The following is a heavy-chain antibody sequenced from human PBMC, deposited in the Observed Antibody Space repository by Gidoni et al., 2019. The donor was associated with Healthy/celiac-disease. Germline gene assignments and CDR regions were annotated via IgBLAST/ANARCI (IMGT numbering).Heavy chain of an antibody. CDR2: IIPIFGTA. J-gene: IGHJ4*02. V-gene: IGHV1-69*01. CDR3: ANLNHYDSSGYYLSEGY. Sequence: QVQLVQSGAEVKKPGSSVKVSCKASGGTFSSYAISWVRQAPGQGLEWMGGIIPIFGTANYAQKFQGRVTITADESTSTAYMELSSLRSEDTAVYYCANLNHYDSSGYYLSEGYWGQGTLVTVSS. D-gene: IGHD3-22*01. CDR1: GGTFSSYA.